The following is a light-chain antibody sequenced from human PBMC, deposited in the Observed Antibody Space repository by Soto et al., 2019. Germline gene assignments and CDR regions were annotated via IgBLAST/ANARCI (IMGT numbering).Light chain of an antibody. J-gene: IGKJ4*01. CDR3: QQRSEWPLT. CDR1: QSISSY. Sequence: EIVLTQSPATLSLSPGERATLSCRASQSISSYLGWYQQKPGQAPRLLIYDASNRATGIPARFSGSGSGTDFTLTISSLAPEDFPVYYCQQRSEWPLTFGGGTRVEIK. V-gene: IGKV3-11*01. CDR2: DAS.